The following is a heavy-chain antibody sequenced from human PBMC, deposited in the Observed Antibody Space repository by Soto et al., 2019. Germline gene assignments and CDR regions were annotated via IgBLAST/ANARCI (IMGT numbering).Heavy chain of an antibody. CDR2: MNPGSGKT. V-gene: IGHV1-8*02. Sequence: ASVKVSCKASGYTFINYDISWVRQATGQGLEWMGWMNPGSGKTGYADKFQGRVTMTRDASTSTAHLELSSLTSEDTAVYYCARMASSGTLNWFDPWGQGTLVTVSS. J-gene: IGHJ5*02. CDR3: ARMASSGTLNWFDP. CDR1: GYTFINYD.